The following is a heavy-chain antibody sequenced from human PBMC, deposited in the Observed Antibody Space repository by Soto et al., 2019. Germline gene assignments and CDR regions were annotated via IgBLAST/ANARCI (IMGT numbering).Heavy chain of an antibody. V-gene: IGHV4-39*01. CDR2: IYYSGST. Sequence: SETLCLTCTVSGGSISSSSYYWGWIRQPPGKGLEWIGSIYYSGSTYYNPSLKSRVTISVDTSKNQFSLKLSSVTAADTAVYYCARQLFWVDAFDIWGQGTMVTVSS. J-gene: IGHJ3*02. D-gene: IGHD3-10*02. CDR1: GGSISSSSYY. CDR3: ARQLFWVDAFDI.